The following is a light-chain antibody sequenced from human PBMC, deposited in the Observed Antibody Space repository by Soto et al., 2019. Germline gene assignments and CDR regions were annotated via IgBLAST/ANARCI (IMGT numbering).Light chain of an antibody. V-gene: IGLV2-23*01. CDR1: SSDVGSYNL. CDR2: EGS. CDR3: CTG. J-gene: IGLJ3*02. Sequence: QSALTQPASVSGSPGQSITISCTGTSSDVGSYNLVSWYQQHPGKAPKLMIYEGSKRPSGVSNRFSGSKSGNTASLTISGLQAEDEADDYCCTGFGGGTKLTVL.